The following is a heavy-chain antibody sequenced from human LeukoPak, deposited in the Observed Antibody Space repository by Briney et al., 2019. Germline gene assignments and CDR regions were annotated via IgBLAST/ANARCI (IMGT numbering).Heavy chain of an antibody. Sequence: ASVKVSCKASGYTFTGYGISWVRQAPGQGLEWMGWISAYNGNTNYAQKLQGRVTMTTDTSTSTAYMELRSLRSDDTAVYYCARVGDYDTLTLSPPFDYWGQGTLVTVSS. CDR3: ARVGDYDTLTLSPPFDY. D-gene: IGHD3-9*01. CDR1: GYTFTGYG. J-gene: IGHJ4*02. CDR2: ISAYNGNT. V-gene: IGHV1-18*01.